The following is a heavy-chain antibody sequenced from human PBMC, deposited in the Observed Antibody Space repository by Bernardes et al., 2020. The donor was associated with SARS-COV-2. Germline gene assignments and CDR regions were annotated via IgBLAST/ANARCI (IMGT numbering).Heavy chain of an antibody. CDR1: GFSFSNYS. CDR3: ARGGGNYYAHEDY. J-gene: IGHJ4*02. Sequence: GGSLRLSCAASGFSFSNYSMNWVRQAPGKGLEWVSYISSSSSYIYYADSVKGRFTISRDNAKNTLYLQMNSLRAEDTAVYYCARGGGNYYAHEDYWGQGTLVTVSS. CDR2: ISSSSSYI. D-gene: IGHD1-26*01. V-gene: IGHV3-21*01.